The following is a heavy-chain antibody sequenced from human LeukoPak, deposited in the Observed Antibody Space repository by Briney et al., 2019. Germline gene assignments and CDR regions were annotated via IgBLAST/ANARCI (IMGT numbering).Heavy chain of an antibody. CDR1: GGTFSSYA. CDR2: IIPIFGTA. V-gene: IGHV1-69*13. J-gene: IGHJ6*04. Sequence: SVKVSCKASGGTFSSYAISWVRQAPGQGLEWMGAIIPIFGTANYAQKFQGRVTITADESTSTAYMELSSLRSEDTAVYYCARATYYDILTGYYPPYYYYGMGVWGKGTTVTVSS. CDR3: ARATYYDILTGYYPPYYYYGMGV. D-gene: IGHD3-9*01.